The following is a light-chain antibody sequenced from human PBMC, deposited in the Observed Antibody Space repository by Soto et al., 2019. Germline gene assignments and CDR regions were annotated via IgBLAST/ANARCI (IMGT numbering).Light chain of an antibody. CDR1: QIVSTSY. Sequence: ELVLTQSPGTLSLSPGERATLSCRASQIVSTSYLAWYQQKPGQAPRLVMYGASSRATGIPDRFSGSGSGTDFTLTISRLEPEDFAVYYCQQYGSSPPYTFGQGPSWRSN. CDR3: QQYGSSPPYT. CDR2: GAS. V-gene: IGKV3-20*01. J-gene: IGKJ2*01.